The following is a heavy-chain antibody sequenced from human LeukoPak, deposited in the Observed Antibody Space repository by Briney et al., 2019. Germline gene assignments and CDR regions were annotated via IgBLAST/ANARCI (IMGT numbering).Heavy chain of an antibody. D-gene: IGHD6-6*01. V-gene: IGHV4-59*01. CDR3: ASIAADQDIQYYYYYMDV. J-gene: IGHJ6*03. Sequence: SETLSLTCTVSGGSISSYYWSWIRQPPGKGLEWIGYIYYSGSTNYNPSLKSRVTISVDTSKNQFSLKLSSVTAADTAVYYCASIAADQDIQYYYYYMDVWGKGTTVTVSS. CDR1: GGSISSYY. CDR2: IYYSGST.